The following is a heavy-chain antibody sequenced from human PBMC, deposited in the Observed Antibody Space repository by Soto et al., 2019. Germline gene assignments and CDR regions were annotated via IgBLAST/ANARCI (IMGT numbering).Heavy chain of an antibody. J-gene: IGHJ4*02. Sequence: SETLSLTCAVYGGSFSGYYWSWIRQPPGKGLEWIGEINHSGSTNYNPSLKSRVTISVDTSKNQFSLKLSSVTAADMAVYYCATANEDYVWGSYRSPLDYWGQGTLVTVSS. D-gene: IGHD3-16*02. V-gene: IGHV4-34*01. CDR2: INHSGST. CDR1: GGSFSGYY. CDR3: ATANEDYVWGSYRSPLDY.